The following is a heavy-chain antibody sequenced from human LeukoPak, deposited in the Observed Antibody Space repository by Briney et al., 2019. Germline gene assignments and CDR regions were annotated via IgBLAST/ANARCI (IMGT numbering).Heavy chain of an antibody. Sequence: SETLSLTCTVSGVSISSSYSYWGWIRQPPGMGLEWIGSIYYTGNTYYNASLKSQVSISIDTSKNQFSPKLTSVTAADTAVYYCAKDLGYYGSGKSWFDPWGQGTLVTVSS. CDR1: GVSISSSYSY. CDR3: AKDLGYYGSGKSWFDP. CDR2: IYYTGNT. J-gene: IGHJ5*02. V-gene: IGHV4-39*02. D-gene: IGHD3-10*01.